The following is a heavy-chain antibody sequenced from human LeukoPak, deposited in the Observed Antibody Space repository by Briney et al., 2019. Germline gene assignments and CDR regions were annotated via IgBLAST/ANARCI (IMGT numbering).Heavy chain of an antibody. J-gene: IGHJ4*02. CDR3: ARDIVVVPAATDY. CDR2: INPNSGGT. Sequence: PQASVNVSCKASGYTFTGYYMHWVRQAPGQGLEWMGWINPNSGGTNYAQKFQGRVTMTRDTSISTAYMELSRLRSDDTAVYYCARDIVVVPAATDYWGQGTLVTVSS. V-gene: IGHV1-2*02. D-gene: IGHD2-2*01. CDR1: GYTFTGYY.